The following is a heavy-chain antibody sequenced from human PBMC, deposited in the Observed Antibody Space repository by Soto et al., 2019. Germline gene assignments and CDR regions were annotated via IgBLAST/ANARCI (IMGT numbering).Heavy chain of an antibody. CDR2: IYYSGST. D-gene: IGHD4-17*01. J-gene: IGHJ4*02. CDR1: GGSSSSYY. Sequence: SETLSLTCTVSGGSSSSYYWSWIRQPPGKGLEWIGYIYYSGSTNYNPSLKSRVTISVDTSKNQFSLKLSSVTAADTAVYYCASGYGDYYFDYWGQGTLVTVSS. CDR3: ASGYGDYYFDY. V-gene: IGHV4-59*08.